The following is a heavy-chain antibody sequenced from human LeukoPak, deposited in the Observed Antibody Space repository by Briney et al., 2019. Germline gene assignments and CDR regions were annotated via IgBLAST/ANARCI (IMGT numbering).Heavy chain of an antibody. CDR3: ARGGSGSYYYYGMDV. Sequence: GGSLRLSCAASGFTFSSYSMSWVRQAPGKGLEWVANIKQDGSDKYYVDSVKGRFTISRDNAKNSLYLQMNSRRAEDTAVYYCARGGSGSYYYYGMDVWGQGTTVTVSS. CDR2: IKQDGSDK. V-gene: IGHV3-7*01. J-gene: IGHJ6*02. CDR1: GFTFSSYS. D-gene: IGHD3-10*01.